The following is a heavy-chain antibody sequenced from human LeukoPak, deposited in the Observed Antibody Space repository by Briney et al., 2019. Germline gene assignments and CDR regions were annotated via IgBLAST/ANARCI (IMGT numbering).Heavy chain of an antibody. J-gene: IGHJ4*02. CDR2: IYTSGST. CDR3: ARGGAVPAAVLYY. Sequence: SETLSLTCTVSGGSISSYYWSWIRQPPGKGLEWIGYIYTSGSTNYNPSLKSRVTISVDTSKNQFSLKLSSVTAADTAVYYCARGGAVPAAVLYYWGQGTLVTVSS. D-gene: IGHD2-2*01. V-gene: IGHV4-4*09. CDR1: GGSISSYY.